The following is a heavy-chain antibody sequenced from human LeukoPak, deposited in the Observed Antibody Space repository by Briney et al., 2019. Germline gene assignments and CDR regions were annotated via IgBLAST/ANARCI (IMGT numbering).Heavy chain of an antibody. CDR3: AREVGYSSSYYGRFDP. CDR1: GYTFTGYN. Sequence: ASVKVSCKASGYTFTGYNMRWVRQAPGQGLEWMGRVNPNIGIPNYAQKFQGRVTMTRDTAISTSYMELSSLRSDDTALYFCAREVGYSSSYYGRFDPWGQGTLVIVSS. V-gene: IGHV1-2*06. J-gene: IGHJ5*02. D-gene: IGHD2-2*01. CDR2: VNPNIGIP.